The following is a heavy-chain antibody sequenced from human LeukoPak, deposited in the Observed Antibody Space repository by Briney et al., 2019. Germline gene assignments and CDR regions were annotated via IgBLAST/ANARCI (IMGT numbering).Heavy chain of an antibody. J-gene: IGHJ4*02. V-gene: IGHV1-18*01. Sequence: ASVKVSCKASGYTFTTYAMSWVRQAPGQGLEWMGWISAYNGNTNYAQKLQGRVTMTTDTSTSTAYMELRSLRSDDTAVYYCARVLWSDSSGYCYDYWGQGTLVTVSS. D-gene: IGHD3-22*01. CDR2: ISAYNGNT. CDR3: ARVLWSDSSGYCYDY. CDR1: GYTFTTYA.